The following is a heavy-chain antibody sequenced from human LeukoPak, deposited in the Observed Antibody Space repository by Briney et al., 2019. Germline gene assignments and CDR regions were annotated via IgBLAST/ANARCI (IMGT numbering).Heavy chain of an antibody. V-gene: IGHV3-23*01. Sequence: GGSLRLSCAASGFTFSSYAMSWVRQAPGKGLEWVSAISGSGGSTYYADSVKGRFTISRDNSKNTLYLQMNSLRAEDTAVYYCAKVPSANPLNHWFDPWGQGTLVTVSS. CDR1: GFTFSSYA. CDR2: ISGSGGST. J-gene: IGHJ5*02. CDR3: AKVPSANPLNHWFDP.